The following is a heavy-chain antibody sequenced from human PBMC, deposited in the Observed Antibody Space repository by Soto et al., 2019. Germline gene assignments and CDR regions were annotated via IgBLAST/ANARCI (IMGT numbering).Heavy chain of an antibody. D-gene: IGHD3-3*01. V-gene: IGHV1-18*01. CDR1: GYTFTSYG. J-gene: IGHJ6*02. CDR3: ARELVDDFWSGLTRYYYYYGMDV. Sequence: ASLKVSCKASGYTFTSYGISWVRQAPGQGLEWMGWISAYNGNTNYAQKLQGRVTMTTDTSTSTAYMELRSLRSDDTAVYYCARELVDDFWSGLTRYYYYYGMDVWGQGTTVTVSS. CDR2: ISAYNGNT.